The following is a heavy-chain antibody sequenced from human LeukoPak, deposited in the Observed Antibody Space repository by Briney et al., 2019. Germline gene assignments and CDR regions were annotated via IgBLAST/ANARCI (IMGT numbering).Heavy chain of an antibody. V-gene: IGHV1-2*02. CDR3: ARDGSSSWYYDYYYGMDV. CDR1: GYTFTGYY. Sequence: WASVKVSCKASGYTFTGYYMHWVRQAPGQGLEWMGWINPNSGGTNYAQKFQGRVTMTRDTSISTAYMELSRLRSDDTAAYYCARDGSSSWYYDYYYGMDVWGQGTTVTVSS. CDR2: INPNSGGT. J-gene: IGHJ6*02. D-gene: IGHD6-13*01.